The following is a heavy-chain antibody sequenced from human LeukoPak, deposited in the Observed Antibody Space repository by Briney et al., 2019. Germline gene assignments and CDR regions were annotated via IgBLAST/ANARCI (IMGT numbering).Heavy chain of an antibody. V-gene: IGHV4-34*01. J-gene: IGHJ4*02. Sequence: TSETLSLTCAVYGGSFGGYYWSWIRQPPGKGLEWIGSIYYSGSTYYNPSLKSRVTISVDTSKNQFSLKLSSVTAADTAVYYCARDATMMGNYFNYWGQGTLVTVSS. D-gene: IGHD5-12*01. CDR1: GGSFGGYY. CDR2: IYYSGST. CDR3: ARDATMMGNYFNY.